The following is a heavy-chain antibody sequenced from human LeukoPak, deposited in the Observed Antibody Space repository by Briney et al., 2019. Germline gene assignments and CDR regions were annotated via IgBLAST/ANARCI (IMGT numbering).Heavy chain of an antibody. D-gene: IGHD2-2*01. CDR1: GFTFDDYA. CDR3: AKTGYCSSTSCATHXYXXXXXV. Sequence: PGGSLRLSCAASGFTFDDYAMPWVRQAPGKGLEWVSGISWNSGSIGYADSVKGRFTISRDNAKNSLYLQMNSLRAEDTALYYCAKTGYCSSTSCATHXYXXXXXVWGQGTTXTVSS. CDR2: ISWNSGSI. V-gene: IGHV3-9*01. J-gene: IGHJ6*02.